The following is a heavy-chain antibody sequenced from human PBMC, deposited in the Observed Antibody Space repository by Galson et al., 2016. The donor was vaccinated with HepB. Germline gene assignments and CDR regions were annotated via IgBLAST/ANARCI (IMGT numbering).Heavy chain of an antibody. CDR3: AREDDFWSGSFDY. CDR1: GFTFSNYP. CDR2: ISSSSSTI. J-gene: IGHJ4*02. D-gene: IGHD3-3*01. V-gene: IGHV3-48*02. Sequence: SLRLSCAASGFTFSNYPTNWVRQAPGKGLEWVSYISSSSSTIYYADSVKGRCTISRDNAKNSLYLQVNSLRDEDTAVYYCAREDDFWSGSFDYWGQGTVVAVSS.